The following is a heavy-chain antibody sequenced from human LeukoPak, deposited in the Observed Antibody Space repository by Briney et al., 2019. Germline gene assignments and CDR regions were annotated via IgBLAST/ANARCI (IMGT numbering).Heavy chain of an antibody. CDR2: IRYDGSNK. Sequence: PGGSLRLSCAASGFTFGSYGMHWVRQAPGKGLEWVAFIRYDGSNKYYADSVKGRFTISRDNSKNTLYLQMNSLRAEDTAVYYCAKSSIVVVPAYHYDSSGYYDYWGQGTLVTVSS. CDR3: AKSSIVVVPAYHYDSSGYYDY. V-gene: IGHV3-30*02. J-gene: IGHJ4*02. CDR1: GFTFGSYG. D-gene: IGHD3-22*01.